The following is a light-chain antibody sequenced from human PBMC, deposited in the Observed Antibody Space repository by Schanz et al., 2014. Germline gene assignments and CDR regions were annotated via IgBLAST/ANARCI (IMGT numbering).Light chain of an antibody. CDR2: DVT. Sequence: QSALPQPASVSGSPGQSITISCTGNNSDVGVYDFVSWYRHHPGKAPKLLIYDVTNRPSGVSNRFSGSKSGNTASLTISGLQAEDEADYYCCSYVGHSTVLFGGGTKLTVL. CDR3: CSYVGHSTVL. V-gene: IGLV2-14*03. CDR1: NSDVGVYDF. J-gene: IGLJ2*01.